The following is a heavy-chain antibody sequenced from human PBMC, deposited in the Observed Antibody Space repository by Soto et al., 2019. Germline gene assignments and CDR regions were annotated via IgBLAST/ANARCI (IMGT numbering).Heavy chain of an antibody. CDR3: AKGLRKPGNDYYYYMDV. D-gene: IGHD2-21*01. J-gene: IGHJ6*03. V-gene: IGHV3-23*01. Sequence: GESLKISCAASGFTFSSYAMSWVRQAPGKGLEWVSAISGSGGSTYYADSVKGRFTISRDNSKNTLYLQMNSLRAEDTAVYYCAKGLRKPGNDYYYYMDVWGKGTTVTVSS. CDR2: ISGSGGST. CDR1: GFTFSSYA.